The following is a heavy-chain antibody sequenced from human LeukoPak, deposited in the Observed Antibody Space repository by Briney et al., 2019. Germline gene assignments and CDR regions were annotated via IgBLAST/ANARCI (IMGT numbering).Heavy chain of an antibody. J-gene: IGHJ4*02. CDR2: IYWDDDK. Sequence: SGPTLVNPTQTLTLTCTFSGFSLSTSGVGVGWIRQPPGKALEWLALIYWDDDKRYSPSLKSRLTITKDTSKNQVVLTMTNMDPVDTATYYCAHTNTDRSSWYGVGYYFDYWGQGTLVTVSS. CDR1: GFSLSTSGVG. CDR3: AHTNTDRSSWYGVGYYFDY. V-gene: IGHV2-5*02. D-gene: IGHD6-13*01.